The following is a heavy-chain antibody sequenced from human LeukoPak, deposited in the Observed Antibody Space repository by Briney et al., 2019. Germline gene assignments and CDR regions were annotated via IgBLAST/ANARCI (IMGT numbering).Heavy chain of an antibody. CDR3: ARPGIAVAGEFFDY. CDR2: IRSSSSYI. V-gene: IGHV3-21*01. J-gene: IGHJ4*02. CDR1: GFTFSSYS. D-gene: IGHD6-19*01. Sequence: GGSLRLSCAAYGFTFSSYSMNWVRQAPGKGLEWFSFIRSSSSYIYYADSVKGRFTISRDNAKNSLHLQMNSLRAEDTAVYYCARPGIAVAGEFFDYWGQGTLVTVSS.